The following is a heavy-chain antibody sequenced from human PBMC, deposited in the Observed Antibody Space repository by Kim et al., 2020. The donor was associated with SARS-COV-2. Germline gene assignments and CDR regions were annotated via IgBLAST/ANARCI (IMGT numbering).Heavy chain of an antibody. CDR3: ARDLSQDQDYSYYYGMDV. V-gene: IGHV3-30*07. D-gene: IGHD2-15*01. J-gene: IGHJ6*02. Sequence: VKGRFTISRDNSKNTLYLQMNSLRAEDTAVYYCARDLSQDQDYSYYYGMDVWGQGTTVTVSS.